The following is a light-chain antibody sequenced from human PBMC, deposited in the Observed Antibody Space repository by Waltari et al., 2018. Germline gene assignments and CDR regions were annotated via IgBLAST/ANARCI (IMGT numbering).Light chain of an antibody. V-gene: IGLV2-8*01. Sequence: QSALTQPPSASGSPGQSVTISCTGTSSDVGAYVSWFQHHPGKAPKLMIYEVPQRPSGVPGRFSGSKAGNTASLTVSGLQADDEADYYCGSYGGNNNLLFGGGTKLTVL. CDR2: EVP. CDR3: GSYGGNNNLL. J-gene: IGLJ3*02. CDR1: SSDVGAY.